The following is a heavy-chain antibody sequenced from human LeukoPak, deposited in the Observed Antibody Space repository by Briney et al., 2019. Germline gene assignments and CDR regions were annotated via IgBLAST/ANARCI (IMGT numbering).Heavy chain of an antibody. CDR2: IIPILGIA. D-gene: IGHD6-6*01. Sequence: SVKVSCKASGYTFTSYGISWVRQAPGQGLEWMGRIIPILGIANYAQKFQGRVTITADKSTSTAYMELSSLRSEDTAVYYCATPIAAQGDYWGQGTLVTVSS. J-gene: IGHJ4*02. V-gene: IGHV1-69*04. CDR1: GYTFTSYG. CDR3: ATPIAAQGDY.